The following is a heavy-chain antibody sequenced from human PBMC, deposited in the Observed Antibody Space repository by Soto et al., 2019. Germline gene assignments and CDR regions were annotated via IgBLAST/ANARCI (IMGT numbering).Heavy chain of an antibody. Sequence: QVQLVQSGAEVKKPGASVKVSCKASGYTFTSYAMHWVRQAPGQRLEWMGWINAGNGNTKYSQKFQGRVTITRDTSASTAYMELSGLRSEDTAVYYCARGDAYYDILTGYYRGYYYYGMDVWGQGTTVTVSS. CDR3: ARGDAYYDILTGYYRGYYYYGMDV. CDR2: INAGNGNT. J-gene: IGHJ6*02. CDR1: GYTFTSYA. D-gene: IGHD3-9*01. V-gene: IGHV1-3*01.